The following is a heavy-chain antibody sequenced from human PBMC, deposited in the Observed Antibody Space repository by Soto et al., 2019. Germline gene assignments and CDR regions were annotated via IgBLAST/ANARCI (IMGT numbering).Heavy chain of an antibody. CDR1: GGSISSYY. V-gene: IGHV4-59*08. D-gene: IGHD6-6*01. CDR2: IYYSGST. CDR3: ARQVFLAAHNWFDP. Sequence: ETLSLTCTVSGGSISSYYLSWIRQPPGKGLEWIGYIYYSGSTNYNPSLKSRVTISVDTSKNQFSLKLSSVTAADTAVYYCARQVFLAAHNWFDPWGQGTLVTVSS. J-gene: IGHJ5*02.